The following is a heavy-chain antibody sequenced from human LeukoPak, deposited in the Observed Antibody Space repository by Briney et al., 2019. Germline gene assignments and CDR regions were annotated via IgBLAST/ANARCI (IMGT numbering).Heavy chain of an antibody. CDR1: GFTFSSDT. CDR2: ISSSSGYI. Sequence: GRSLRLSCVASGFTFSSDTMNWVRQAPGKGLEWVSSISSSSGYIYYADSVKGRFTISRDNAKNSLYLQMNSLRAEDTAVYYCARDPETYYYDSSGYYHDYWGQGTLVTVSS. CDR3: ARDPETYYYDSSGYYHDY. V-gene: IGHV3-21*01. J-gene: IGHJ4*02. D-gene: IGHD3-22*01.